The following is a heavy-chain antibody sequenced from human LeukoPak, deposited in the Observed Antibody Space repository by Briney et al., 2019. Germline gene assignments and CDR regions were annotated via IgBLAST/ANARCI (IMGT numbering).Heavy chain of an antibody. CDR3: ANRMTF. Sequence: PGGSLRLSCAASGFNASRNYISWVRQAPEKGLEWVSVIYNTGATYYAESVKGRFTISRHNSNNTLFLQMDSLRTEDTAIYYCANRMTFGGQGAQVTVSS. CDR1: GFNASRNY. D-gene: IGHD2/OR15-2a*01. J-gene: IGHJ4*02. CDR2: IYNTGAT. V-gene: IGHV3-53*04.